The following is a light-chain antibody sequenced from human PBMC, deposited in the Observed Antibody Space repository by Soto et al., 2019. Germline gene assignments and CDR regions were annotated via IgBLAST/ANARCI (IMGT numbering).Light chain of an antibody. J-gene: IGKJ3*01. CDR2: GAS. CDR1: QSVSSSY. CDR3: QQFGSSQFT. Sequence: EIVLTQSPGTLSLSPGERATLSCRASQSVSSSYLAWYQQKPGQAPRLLIYGASNRATGIPDRFSGSGSGTDFTLTISRLEPEDFAVCYCQQFGSSQFTFGPGTKVDIK. V-gene: IGKV3-20*01.